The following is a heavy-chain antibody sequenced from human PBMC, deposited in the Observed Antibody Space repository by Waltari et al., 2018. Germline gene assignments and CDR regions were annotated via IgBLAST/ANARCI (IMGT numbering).Heavy chain of an antibody. J-gene: IGHJ4*02. CDR2: IKQNGSEK. Sequence: EVQLVASGGGLVQAGGSLILSCSAPGFTFSSYWMSWVRQAPGKGLEWVANIKQNGSEKNYVDTVKVRFTISRDNAKNSLYLQMNSLRAEDTAVYYCARIYYGDYVVYWGQGTMVTVSS. V-gene: IGHV3-7*03. D-gene: IGHD4-17*01. CDR1: GFTFSSYW. CDR3: ARIYYGDYVVY.